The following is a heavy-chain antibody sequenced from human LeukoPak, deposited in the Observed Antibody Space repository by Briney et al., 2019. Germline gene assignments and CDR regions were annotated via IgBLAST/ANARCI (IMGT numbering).Heavy chain of an antibody. CDR2: ISTYNGDT. Sequence: ASVKVSCKASGYTFTRWNFSWVRQAPGQGLEWMGWISTYNGDTKYAQKLQGRVTMTTDTSTSTAYMELRSLTSDDTAVYYCARNFYFDSSGYYHYWGQGTLVTVSS. CDR3: ARNFYFDSSGYYHY. CDR1: GYTFTRWN. D-gene: IGHD3-22*01. J-gene: IGHJ4*02. V-gene: IGHV1-18*01.